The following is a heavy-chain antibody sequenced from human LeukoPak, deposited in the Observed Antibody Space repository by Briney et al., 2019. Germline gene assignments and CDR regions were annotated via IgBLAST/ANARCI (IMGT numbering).Heavy chain of an antibody. Sequence: ASVKVSCKASGYTFTGYYMHWVRQAPGQGLEWMGRINPNSGGTNYAQKFQGRVTMTRDTSISTAYMELSRLRSDDTAVYYCARVGHYYGSGSSYTYYYYYMDVWGKGTAVTVSS. D-gene: IGHD3-10*01. V-gene: IGHV1-2*06. CDR2: INPNSGGT. CDR1: GYTFTGYY. J-gene: IGHJ6*03. CDR3: ARVGHYYGSGSSYTYYYYYMDV.